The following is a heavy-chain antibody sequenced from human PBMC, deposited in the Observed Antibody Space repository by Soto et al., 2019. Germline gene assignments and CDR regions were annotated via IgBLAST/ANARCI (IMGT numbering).Heavy chain of an antibody. V-gene: IGHV3-30-3*01. J-gene: IGHJ2*01. CDR1: GFTFSTYT. Sequence: QVQLVESGGGVVQPGRSLRLSCAASGFTFSTYTMHWVRQAPGKGLEWVALVSYDGSNKYYEDSVKGRFTISRDNTKNTLYLQMNSLRAEDTAMYYCARGLGGDKDLWGRGTLVTVSS. CDR2: VSYDGSNK. CDR3: ARGLGGDKDL. D-gene: IGHD4-17*01.